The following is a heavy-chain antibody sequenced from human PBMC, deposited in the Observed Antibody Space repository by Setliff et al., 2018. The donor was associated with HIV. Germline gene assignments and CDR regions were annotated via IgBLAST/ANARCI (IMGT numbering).Heavy chain of an antibody. CDR3: ARVPVCSSTSCLHVNAFDI. CDR2: IYTSGST. D-gene: IGHD2-2*01. J-gene: IGHJ3*02. V-gene: IGHV4-4*07. CDR1: GDSISNYY. Sequence: KASETLSLTCTVSGDSISNYYWSWIRQPAGKGLEWIGRIYTSGSTNYNPSLKSRVTMSVDTSKNQFSLKLSSVTAADTAVYYCARVPVCSSTSCLHVNAFDIWGQGTMVTVSS.